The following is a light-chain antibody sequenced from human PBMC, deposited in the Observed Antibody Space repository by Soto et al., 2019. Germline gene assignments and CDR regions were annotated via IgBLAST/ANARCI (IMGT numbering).Light chain of an antibody. CDR3: QQYYQYPRT. V-gene: IGKV1-8*01. J-gene: IGKJ1*01. CDR1: QEISPF. CDR2: ASS. Sequence: AIRVTQSPSSISASTGDRVTMTCRASQEISPFLAWYQQRPGKAPNLLLYASSTLKSGVPSRFSGSGSGTDFTLTISNLQSEDSATYFCQQYYQYPRTFGQGTKVEIK.